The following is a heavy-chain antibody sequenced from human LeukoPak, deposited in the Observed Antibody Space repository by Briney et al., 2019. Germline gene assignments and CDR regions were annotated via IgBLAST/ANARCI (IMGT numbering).Heavy chain of an antibody. D-gene: IGHD3-10*01. Sequence: ASVKVSCKASGGTFSSYAIRWVRQAPGQGLEWMGGIIPIFGTANYAQKFQGRVTITADKSTSTAYMELSGLRSEDTAVYYCARDGREYGSGSYLDVWGKGTTVTISS. V-gene: IGHV1-69*06. CDR2: IIPIFGTA. CDR1: GGTFSSYA. CDR3: ARDGREYGSGSYLDV. J-gene: IGHJ6*04.